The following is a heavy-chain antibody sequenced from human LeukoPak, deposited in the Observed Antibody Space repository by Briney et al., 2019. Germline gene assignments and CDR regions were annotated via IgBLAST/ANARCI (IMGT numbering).Heavy chain of an antibody. Sequence: PGGSLRFSCAASGFTFSSYGMHWVRQAPGKGLEWVAVIWYDGSNKYYADSVKGRFTISRDNSKNTLYLQMNSLRAEDTAVYYCAREIIEAVAGMGFDYWGQGTLVTVSS. D-gene: IGHD6-19*01. CDR1: GFTFSSYG. CDR3: AREIIEAVAGMGFDY. J-gene: IGHJ4*02. CDR2: IWYDGSNK. V-gene: IGHV3-33*01.